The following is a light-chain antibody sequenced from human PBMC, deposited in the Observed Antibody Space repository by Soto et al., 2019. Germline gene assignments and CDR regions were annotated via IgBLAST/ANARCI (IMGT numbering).Light chain of an antibody. Sequence: QSVLTQPPSVSAAPGQKVTVSCSGSSSNIGGNSVSGYQQLPGTAPKLLIYDDNKRPSGIPDRFSGPKSGTSATLGITGFQAGDGADYYLGSWDCSLSAYVFGTGTKVTVL. V-gene: IGLV1-51*01. J-gene: IGLJ1*01. CDR2: DDN. CDR1: SSNIGGNS. CDR3: GSWDCSLSAYV.